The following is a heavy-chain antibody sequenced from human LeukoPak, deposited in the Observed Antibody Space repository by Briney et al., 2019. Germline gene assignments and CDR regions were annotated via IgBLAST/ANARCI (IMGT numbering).Heavy chain of an antibody. J-gene: IGHJ4*02. CDR3: AHSGDYYGDYGKFDS. D-gene: IGHD4-17*01. CDR1: GFSVNPSGVG. CDR2: IDWNDHK. Sequence: SGPTLVNPTQTLTLTCTFSGFSVNPSGVGVGWVRQPPGRALEWLALIDWNDHKRYSPSLKNRLTITKDTSKNQVVPTLTNVDPVDTATYYCAHSGDYYGDYGKFDSWGQGTLVTVSS. V-gene: IGHV2-5*01.